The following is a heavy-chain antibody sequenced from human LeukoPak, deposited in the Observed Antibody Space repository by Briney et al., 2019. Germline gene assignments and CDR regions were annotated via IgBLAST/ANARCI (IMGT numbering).Heavy chain of an antibody. V-gene: IGHV3-49*04. CDR2: IRSKPYGATT. J-gene: IGHJ4*02. CDR1: GFPFSNSF. D-gene: IGHD3-22*01. CDR3: TTSNYYDSSGEIYFDY. Sequence: PGGSLRLSCAASGFPFSNSFMTWVRQAPGKGLEWVGFIRSKPYGATTEYAASVKGRFTISRDDSKSLAYLQMNSLKTEDSAVYYCTTSNYYDSSGEIYFDYWGQGTLVTVSS.